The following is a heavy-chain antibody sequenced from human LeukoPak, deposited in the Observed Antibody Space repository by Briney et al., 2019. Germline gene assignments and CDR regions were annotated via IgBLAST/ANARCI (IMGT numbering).Heavy chain of an antibody. CDR3: ARGSPGYLAYDS. V-gene: IGHV3-7*04. Sequence: GGSLRPSCAASGFTFSTYWMTWVRQAPGKGPEWVANIKEDGSATYYVDSVKGRFTISRDNAKKSLYLQMNSLRAEDTAVYYCARGSPGYLAYDSWGQGTLVTVSS. J-gene: IGHJ4*02. D-gene: IGHD1-1*01. CDR1: GFTFSTYW. CDR2: IKEDGSAT.